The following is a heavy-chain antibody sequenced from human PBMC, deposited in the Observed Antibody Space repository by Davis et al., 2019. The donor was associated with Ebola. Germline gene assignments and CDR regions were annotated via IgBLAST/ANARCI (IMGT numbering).Heavy chain of an antibody. D-gene: IGHD6-19*01. CDR2: INHSGNT. J-gene: IGHJ4*02. CDR3: AKRGERQWLPLDY. CDR1: GGSFSGYY. V-gene: IGHV4-34*01. Sequence: MPGGSLTLSCAVYGGSFSGYYWSWIRQPPGKGLEWIGEINHSGNTNYNPSLKSRVTISVDTSKNQFSLKLSSVTAEDTAVYYCAKRGERQWLPLDYWGQGTLVTVSS.